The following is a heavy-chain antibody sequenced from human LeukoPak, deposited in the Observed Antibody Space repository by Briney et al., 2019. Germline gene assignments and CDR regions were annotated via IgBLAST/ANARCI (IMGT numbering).Heavy chain of an antibody. D-gene: IGHD3-22*01. V-gene: IGHV4-39*01. CDR3: AREAYYYDSSGSCFDY. CDR2: IYYSGST. Sequence: PSETLSPTCTVSGGSISSDSYYWAWIRQPPGKGLEWIGTIYYSGSTNYNPSLKSRVTISVDTSKDQFSLKLNSVTAADTAVYYCAREAYYYDSSGSCFDYWGQGTLVTVSS. J-gene: IGHJ4*02. CDR1: GGSISSDSYY.